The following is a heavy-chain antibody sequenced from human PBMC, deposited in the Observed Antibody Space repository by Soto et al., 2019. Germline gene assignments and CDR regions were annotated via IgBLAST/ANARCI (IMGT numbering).Heavy chain of an antibody. CDR3: AKGGDISGRGGGLSWFAP. Sequence: QVRLQESGPGLVKPSGTLSLTCAVSGVSITSSTWWSWLRQPPGKGLEWIAKIYDSADIKYSNYNPSLESRVXXXLXXSNNLFSLNVTSVTAADTAIYSCAKGGDISGRGGGLSWFAPWGQGTLVTVSS. V-gene: IGHV4-4*02. CDR1: GVSITSSTW. CDR2: IYDSADIKYS. J-gene: IGHJ5*02. D-gene: IGHD6-19*01.